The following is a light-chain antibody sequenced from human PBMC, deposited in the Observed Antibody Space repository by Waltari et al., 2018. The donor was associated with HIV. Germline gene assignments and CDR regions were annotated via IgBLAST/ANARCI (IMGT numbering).Light chain of an antibody. J-gene: IGKJ2*01. V-gene: IGKV1-12*01. CDR3: QQAKNFPYT. CDR2: GTF. CDR1: QDLTSW. Sequence: DIHLTQSPSSVSASVGDRVNITCRASQDLTSWLAWYQQKPGKAPKLLIFGTFNLKSGVPSRFSGSVSGTDFTLTINSLQPEDLATYYCQQAKNFPYTFGQGTKVDIK.